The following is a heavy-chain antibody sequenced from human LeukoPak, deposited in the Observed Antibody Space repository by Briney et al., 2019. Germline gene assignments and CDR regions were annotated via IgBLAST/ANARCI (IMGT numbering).Heavy chain of an antibody. J-gene: IGHJ4*02. V-gene: IGHV3-74*01. CDR1: GFTFSSYW. Sequence: PGGSLRLSCAASGFTFSSYWMHWVRQAPGKGLVWVSRINSDGSSTSYADSVKGRFTISRDNAKNTLYLQMNSLRAEDTAVYYCARDARDYGDYEPFTFDYWGQGTLVTVSS. CDR2: INSDGSST. D-gene: IGHD4-17*01. CDR3: ARDARDYGDYEPFTFDY.